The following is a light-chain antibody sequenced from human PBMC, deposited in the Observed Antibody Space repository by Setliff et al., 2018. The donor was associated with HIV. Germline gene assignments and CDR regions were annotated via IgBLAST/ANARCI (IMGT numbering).Light chain of an antibody. V-gene: IGLV2-14*03. CDR2: DVS. Sequence: GSSTDGGRYIFVSWYQQHPGKAPRLMIFDVSNRHSGVSNRFSGSKSGSTASLTISGLQPEDEAYYYCSSYTSSSTRVFGTGTKATV. J-gene: IGLJ1*01. CDR1: STDGGRYIF. CDR3: SSYTSSSTRV.